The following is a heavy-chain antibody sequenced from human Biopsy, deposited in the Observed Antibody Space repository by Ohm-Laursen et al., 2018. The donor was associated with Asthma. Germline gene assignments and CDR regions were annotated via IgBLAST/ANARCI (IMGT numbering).Heavy chain of an antibody. CDR2: LIPVVGTT. V-gene: IGHV1-69*05. CDR3: ARDVFPGWELRRGPDY. D-gene: IGHD1-26*01. J-gene: IGHJ4*02. Sequence: SSVNVSYKTSGDSFSNYSISSVRQAPGQGLEWMGGLIPVVGTTDHAQSFEGRVTITTDESTSTAYMELSSLSAEDTAVYYCARDVFPGWELRRGPDYWGQGTLVTVSS. CDR1: GDSFSNYS.